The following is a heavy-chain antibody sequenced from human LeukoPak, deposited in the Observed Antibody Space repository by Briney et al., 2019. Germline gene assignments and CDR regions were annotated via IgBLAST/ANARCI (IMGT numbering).Heavy chain of an antibody. CDR2: ISSSSSYI. J-gene: IGHJ4*02. CDR1: GFTFSSYS. D-gene: IGHD1-26*01. CDR3: ARMWERLFDY. V-gene: IGHV3-21*01. Sequence: GGSLRLSCAASGFTFSSYSMNWVRQAPGKGLEWVSSISSSSSYIYYAGSVKGRFTISRDNAKNSLYLQMNSLRAEDTAVYYCARMWERLFDYWGQGTLVTVSS.